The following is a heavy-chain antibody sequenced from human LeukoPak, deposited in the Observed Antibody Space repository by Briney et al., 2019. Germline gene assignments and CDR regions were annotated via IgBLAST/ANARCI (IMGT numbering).Heavy chain of an antibody. CDR2: IIPIFGTA. Sequence: SVKVSCKASGGTFSSYAISWVRQAPGQGLEWMGRIIPIFGTANYAQKFQGRVTITTDESTSTAYMELSSLRSEDTAVYYCASQTTLYTSTRSDYGDSRAYSDYWGQGTLVTVSS. J-gene: IGHJ4*02. CDR1: GGTFSSYA. CDR3: ASQTTLYTSTRSDYGDSRAYSDY. D-gene: IGHD4-17*01. V-gene: IGHV1-69*05.